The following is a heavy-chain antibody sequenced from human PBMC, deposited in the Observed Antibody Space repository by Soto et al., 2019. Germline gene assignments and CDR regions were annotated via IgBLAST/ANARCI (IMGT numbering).Heavy chain of an antibody. CDR2: INHSGST. CDR1: GGSFSGYY. D-gene: IGHD2-2*01. Sequence: QVQLQPWGAGLLKPSETLSLTCAVYGGSFSGYYWSWIRQPPGKGLEWIGEINHSGSTNYNPSLKNRVTISVDTYKNQFSXXXXXVXXXXXXXXXXXXXXXXXAAMSRWFDPWGQGTLVTVSS. V-gene: IGHV4-34*01. J-gene: IGHJ5*02. CDR3: XXXXXXXAAMSRWFDP.